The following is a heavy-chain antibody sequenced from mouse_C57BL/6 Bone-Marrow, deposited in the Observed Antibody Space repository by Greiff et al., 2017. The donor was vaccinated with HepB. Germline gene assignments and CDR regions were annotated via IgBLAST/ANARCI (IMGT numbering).Heavy chain of an antibody. D-gene: IGHD2-4*01. J-gene: IGHJ1*03. CDR2: TFYSGIT. CDR1: GFSINSDCY. Sequence: VQLKESGPSLVRPSQPLSLTCTVTGFSINSDCYWIWIRQFPGNKLEYIGYTFYSGITYYNPSLESRTYITRDTSKNQFSLKLSSVTTEDTATYYCARGLRLYWYFDVWGTGTTVTVSS. V-gene: IGHV3-3*01. CDR3: ARGLRLYWYFDV.